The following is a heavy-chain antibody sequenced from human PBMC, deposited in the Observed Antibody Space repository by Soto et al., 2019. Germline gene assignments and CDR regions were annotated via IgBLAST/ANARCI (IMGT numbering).Heavy chain of an antibody. V-gene: IGHV4-59*08. J-gene: IGHJ5*02. CDR2: IYYSGST. D-gene: IGHD3-10*01. CDR3: GRLNDPRGSGSRLSRYNWLDP. Sequence: QAQLQESGPGLVKPSETLSLTCTVSGGSISSYYWSWLRQPPGKGLEWIGYIYYSGSTNYNPSLKSRVPISGDTCKNQFPLKQSSVTAADTAVYYCGRLNDPRGSGSRLSRYNWLDPWRQGTLVTVSS. CDR1: GGSISSYY.